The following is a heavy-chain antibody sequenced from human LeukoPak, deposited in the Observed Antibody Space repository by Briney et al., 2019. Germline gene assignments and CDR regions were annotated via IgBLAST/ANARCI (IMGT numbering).Heavy chain of an antibody. CDR3: AKAPVTTCSGAYCYPFDY. CDR2: ISGSGGTT. Sequence: GGSLRHACAASGFTFSSYGMSWVRQAPGKGLEWVSAISGSGGTTYYVDSVKGRFTISRDNSKNTLYLQMNSLRAGDAAVYYCAKAPVTTCSGAYCYPFDYWSQGTLVTVSS. J-gene: IGHJ4*02. CDR1: GFTFSSYG. D-gene: IGHD2-15*01. V-gene: IGHV3-23*01.